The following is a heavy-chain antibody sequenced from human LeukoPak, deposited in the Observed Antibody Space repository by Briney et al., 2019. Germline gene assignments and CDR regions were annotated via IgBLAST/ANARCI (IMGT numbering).Heavy chain of an antibody. CDR3: ARRYSGNWAFDY. V-gene: IGHV3-74*01. D-gene: IGHD6-13*01. CDR2: INSDGSST. Sequence: GGSLRLSCAASGISFSNYWMHWVRQAPGKGLVWVSRINSDGSSTSYADSVKGRFTISRDNSKNTLYLQMNSLRAEDTAVYYCARRYSGNWAFDYWGLGTPVIVSS. CDR1: GISFSNYW. J-gene: IGHJ4*02.